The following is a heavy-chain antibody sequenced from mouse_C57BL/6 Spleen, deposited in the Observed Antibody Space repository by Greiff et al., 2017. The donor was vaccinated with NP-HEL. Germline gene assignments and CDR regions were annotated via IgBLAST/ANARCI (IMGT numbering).Heavy chain of an antibody. D-gene: IGHD1-1*01. CDR3: ARGGTNYGSLDY. CDR2: ISDGGSYT. CDR1: GFTFSSYA. Sequence: EVKVEESGGGLVKPGGSLKLSCAASGFTFSSYAMSWVRQTPEKRLEWVATISDGGSYTYYPDNVKGRFTISRDNAKNNLYLQMSHLKSEDTAMYYCARGGTNYGSLDYWGQGTTLTVSS. J-gene: IGHJ2*01. V-gene: IGHV5-4*03.